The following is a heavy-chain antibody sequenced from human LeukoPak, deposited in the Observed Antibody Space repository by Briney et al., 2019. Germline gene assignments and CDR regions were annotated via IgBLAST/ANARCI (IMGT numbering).Heavy chain of an antibody. CDR2: IYTSGST. D-gene: IGHD3-3*01. CDR3: ARVAPDFWSGLDYYYYYMDV. Sequence: SETLSLTCTVSGGSISSGSYYWSWIRQPAGKGLEWIGRIYTSGSTNYNPSLKSRVTISVDTSKNQFSLKLSSVTAADTAVYYCARVAPDFWSGLDYYYYYMDVWGKGTTVTVSS. V-gene: IGHV4-61*02. CDR1: GGSISSGSYY. J-gene: IGHJ6*03.